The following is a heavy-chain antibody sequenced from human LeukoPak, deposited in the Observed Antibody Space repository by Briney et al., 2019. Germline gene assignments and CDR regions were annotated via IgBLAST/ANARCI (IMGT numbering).Heavy chain of an antibody. CDR1: GYTFTSYG. D-gene: IGHD3-22*01. CDR3: ARSDYYDSSGSY. V-gene: IGHV1-18*01. J-gene: IGHJ4*02. Sequence: ASVKVSCKASGYTFTSYGISWVRQAPGQGLEWMGWISAYNGNTNYAQKLQGRVTMATDTSTSTAYMELRSLRSDATAVYYCARSDYYDSSGSYWGQGTLVTVSS. CDR2: ISAYNGNT.